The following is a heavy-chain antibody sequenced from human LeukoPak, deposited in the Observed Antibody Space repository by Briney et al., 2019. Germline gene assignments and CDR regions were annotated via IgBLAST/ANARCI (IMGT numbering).Heavy chain of an antibody. V-gene: IGHV4-61*01. D-gene: IGHD6-19*01. Sequence: SETLSLTCTVSGGSVSSGSYYWSWIRQPPGKGLEWIGYIYYSGSTNYNPSPKSRVTISVDKSKNQFSLKLSSVTAADTAVYYCATPGGAVAGTDAFDIWGQGTMVTVSS. J-gene: IGHJ3*02. CDR1: GGSVSSGSYY. CDR3: ATPGGAVAGTDAFDI. CDR2: IYYSGST.